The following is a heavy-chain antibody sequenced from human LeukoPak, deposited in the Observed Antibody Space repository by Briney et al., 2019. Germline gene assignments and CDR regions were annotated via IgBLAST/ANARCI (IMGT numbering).Heavy chain of an antibody. Sequence: GASVKVSCKASGGTFSSYAISGVRQAPGQGLEWMGRIIPIFGIANYAQKFQGRVTITADKSTSTAYMELSSLRSEDTAVYYCARGDGGGATEFDYWGQGTLVTVSS. D-gene: IGHD1-26*01. J-gene: IGHJ4*02. V-gene: IGHV1-69*04. CDR1: GGTFSSYA. CDR2: IIPIFGIA. CDR3: ARGDGGGATEFDY.